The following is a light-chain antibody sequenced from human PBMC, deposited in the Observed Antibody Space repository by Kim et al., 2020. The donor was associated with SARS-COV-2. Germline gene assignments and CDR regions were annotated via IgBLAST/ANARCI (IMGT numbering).Light chain of an antibody. CDR2: QDS. Sequence: PGQTASITCSGDKLGDKYACWYQQKPGQSPVLVIYQDSKRPSGIPERFSGSNSGNTATLTISGTQAMDEADYYCQAWDSSTHYVFGTGTKVTVL. V-gene: IGLV3-1*01. CDR3: QAWDSSTHYV. CDR1: KLGDKY. J-gene: IGLJ1*01.